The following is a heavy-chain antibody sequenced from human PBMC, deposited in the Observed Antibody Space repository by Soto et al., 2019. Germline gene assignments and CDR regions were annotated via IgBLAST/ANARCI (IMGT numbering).Heavy chain of an antibody. V-gene: IGHV1-8*01. D-gene: IGHD6-13*01. J-gene: IGHJ4*02. CDR1: GYTFTSYD. CDR2: MNPNSGNT. CDR3: ASENSSSRRLDY. Sequence: QVQLVQSGAEVKKPGASVKVSCKASGYTFTSYDINWVRQATGQGLEWMGWMNPNSGNTGYAQKYQGRVTMTRNTPKRTAYMGLSSLRAEETAVYYCASENSSSRRLDYWCQGTLVTVSA.